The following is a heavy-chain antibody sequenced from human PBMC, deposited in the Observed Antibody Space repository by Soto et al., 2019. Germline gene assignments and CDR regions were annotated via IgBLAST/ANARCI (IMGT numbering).Heavy chain of an antibody. CDR3: ATSSGSGYRAFDY. V-gene: IGHV1-69*04. CDR1: GDTFSFDS. Sequence: QVQLVQSGAEVKRPGSSVKVSCKASGDTFSFDSINWVRQAPGLGLEWMGRVNPILSMSNYAQRYQGRVTMTADKSTSTAYMELSGLRSEDTAMYYCATSSGSGYRAFDYWGQGALVTVSS. D-gene: IGHD3-10*01. J-gene: IGHJ4*02. CDR2: VNPILSMS.